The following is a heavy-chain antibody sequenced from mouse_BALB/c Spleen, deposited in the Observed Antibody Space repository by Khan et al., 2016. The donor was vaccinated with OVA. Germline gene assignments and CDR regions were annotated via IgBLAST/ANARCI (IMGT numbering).Heavy chain of an antibody. D-gene: IGHD2-4*01. V-gene: IGHV3-2*02. CDR3: ARENYDGYAMDY. CDR2: ISYSGIT. J-gene: IGHJ4*01. Sequence: EVKLLESGPGLVKPSQSLSLTCTVTGYSITSGYAWNWIRQFPGNKLEWMGYISYSGITSYNPSLRSRISITRDTSKNQLFLQLKSVNTEDTATYYCARENYDGYAMDYWGQGTSVTVSS. CDR1: GYSITSGYA.